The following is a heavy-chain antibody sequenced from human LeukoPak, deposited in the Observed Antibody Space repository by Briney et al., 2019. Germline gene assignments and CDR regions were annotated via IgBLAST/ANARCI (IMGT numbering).Heavy chain of an antibody. Sequence: ASVKVSCKASGYTFTSYGISWVRQAPGQGLEWMGWISAYNGNTNYAQKLQGRVTMTTDTSTSTAYMELSSLTSEDTAVYYCARAWESIAGYYFDYWGQGTLVTVSS. V-gene: IGHV1-18*01. CDR2: ISAYNGNT. CDR3: ARAWESIAGYYFDY. D-gene: IGHD1-26*01. J-gene: IGHJ4*02. CDR1: GYTFTSYG.